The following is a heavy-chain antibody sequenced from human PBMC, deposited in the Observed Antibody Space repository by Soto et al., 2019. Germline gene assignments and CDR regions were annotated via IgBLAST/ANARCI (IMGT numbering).Heavy chain of an antibody. J-gene: IGHJ4*02. CDR1: GGTFSSYA. D-gene: IGHD3-3*01. CDR3: AGNGLYYDFWSGYQHDY. CDR2: IIPIFGTA. V-gene: IGHV1-69*01. Sequence: QVQLVQSGAEVKKPGSSVKVSCTASGGTFSSYAISWVRRAPGQGLEWMGGIIPIFGTANYAQKFQGRVTITADESTSTAYMELSSLGSEDTAVYYCAGNGLYYDFWSGYQHDYWGQGTLVTVSS.